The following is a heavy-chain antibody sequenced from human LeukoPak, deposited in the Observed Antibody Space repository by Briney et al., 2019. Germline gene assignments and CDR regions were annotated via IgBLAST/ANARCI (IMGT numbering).Heavy chain of an antibody. V-gene: IGHV3-13*04. D-gene: IGHD7-27*01. Sequence: GGSLRLSCAASGFTFNDYDMHWVRQPTGKGLEWVSLIGSTGETSYSGSVKGRFTISRDNAKNSLHLQMNILRPGDTAVYYCARDGMTNWGSRFVFGIDVWGQGTTVTVSS. J-gene: IGHJ6*01. CDR1: GFTFNDYD. CDR3: ARDGMTNWGSRFVFGIDV. CDR2: IGSTGET.